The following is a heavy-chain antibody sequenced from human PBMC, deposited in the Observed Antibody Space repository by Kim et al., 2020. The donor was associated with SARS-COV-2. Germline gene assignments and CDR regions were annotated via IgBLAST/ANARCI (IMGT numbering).Heavy chain of an antibody. CDR3: ANSGIAAAGTFGGY. D-gene: IGHD6-13*01. CDR2: ISGSGGST. Sequence: GGSLRLSCAASGFTFSSYAMSWVRQAPGKGLEWVSAISGSGGSTYYADSVKGRFTISRDNSKNTLYLQMNSLRAEDTAVYYCANSGIAAAGTFGGYWGQGTLVTVSS. CDR1: GFTFSSYA. J-gene: IGHJ4*02. V-gene: IGHV3-23*01.